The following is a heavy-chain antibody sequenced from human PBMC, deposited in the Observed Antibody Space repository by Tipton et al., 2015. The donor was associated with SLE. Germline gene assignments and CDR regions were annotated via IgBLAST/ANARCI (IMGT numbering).Heavy chain of an antibody. D-gene: IGHD6-25*01. CDR3: ARFSGGRIDY. V-gene: IGHV3-74*01. J-gene: IGHJ4*02. CDR1: GGSIISSSHY. Sequence: LSLTCTVSGGSIISSSHYWGWIRQPPGKGLVWVSRISADEGYTVYADSVKGRFTISRDNTKNTLYLQMNSLRAEDTAVYYCARFSGGRIDYWGQGTLVTVSS. CDR2: ISADEGYT.